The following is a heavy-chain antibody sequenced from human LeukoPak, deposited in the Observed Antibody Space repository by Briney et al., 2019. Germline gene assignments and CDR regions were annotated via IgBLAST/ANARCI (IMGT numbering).Heavy chain of an antibody. J-gene: IGHJ4*02. Sequence: SETLSLTCTVSGGSISSYPWSWVRQAPGRGLEWIGYIYYSGSTTYNPSLKTRLTMSLDMSKNQFSLKLTPVTAADTAVYYCAGDYGSGSYRFDFWGPGTLVTVSS. CDR1: GGSISSYP. D-gene: IGHD3-10*01. V-gene: IGHV4-59*12. CDR2: IYYSGST. CDR3: AGDYGSGSYRFDF.